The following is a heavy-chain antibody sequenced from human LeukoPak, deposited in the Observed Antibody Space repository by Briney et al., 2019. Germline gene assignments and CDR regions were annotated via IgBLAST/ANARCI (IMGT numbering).Heavy chain of an antibody. CDR3: ARGPLGY. CDR1: GFTFSSYA. CDR2: IKQDGSEK. D-gene: IGHD7-27*01. J-gene: IGHJ4*02. Sequence: GGSLRLSCAASGFTFSSYAMHWVRQAPGKGLEWVANIKQDGSEKYYVDSVKGRFTISRDNAKNSLYLQMNSLRAEDTAVYYCARGPLGYWGQGTLVTVSS. V-gene: IGHV3-7*01.